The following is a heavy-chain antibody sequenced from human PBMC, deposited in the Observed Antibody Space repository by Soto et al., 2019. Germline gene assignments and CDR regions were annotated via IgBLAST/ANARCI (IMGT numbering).Heavy chain of an antibody. CDR3: ARVFGSSGGSFKPAKWFDP. Sequence: SETLSLTCTVSGVSISSGGYYWSWIRQHPGKGLEWIGYIYYSGSTYYNPSLKSRVTISVDTSKNQFSLKLSSVTAADTAVYYCARVFGSSGGSFKPAKWFDPWGQGTLVTVSS. CDR1: GVSISSGGYY. CDR2: IYYSGST. J-gene: IGHJ5*02. V-gene: IGHV4-31*03. D-gene: IGHD2-15*01.